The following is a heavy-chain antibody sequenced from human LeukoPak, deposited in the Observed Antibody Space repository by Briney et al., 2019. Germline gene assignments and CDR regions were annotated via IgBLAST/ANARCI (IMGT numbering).Heavy chain of an antibody. D-gene: IGHD6-13*01. V-gene: IGHV3-48*03. CDR2: ISSSGSTI. J-gene: IGHJ3*02. Sequence: PGGSLRLSCAASGFTSSSYEMNWVRQAPGKGLEWVSYISSSGSTIYYADSVKGRFTISRDNAKNSLYLQMNSLRAEDTAVYYCARATAAASGAFDIWGQGTMVTVSS. CDR3: ARATAAASGAFDI. CDR1: GFTSSSYE.